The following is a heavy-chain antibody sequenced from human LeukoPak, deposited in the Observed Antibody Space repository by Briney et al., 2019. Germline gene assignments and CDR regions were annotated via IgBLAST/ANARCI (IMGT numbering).Heavy chain of an antibody. CDR1: GFTFSSYA. V-gene: IGHV3-23*01. Sequence: PGGSLRLSCAASGFTFSSYAMNWVRQAPGKGLEWVSAISGSGGGTYYADSVKGRFTISRDNSRNTVYLQMNSLRAEDTAIYYCAKALQWLVLFDSWGQGTLVTVSS. CDR2: ISGSGGGT. D-gene: IGHD6-19*01. J-gene: IGHJ4*02. CDR3: AKALQWLVLFDS.